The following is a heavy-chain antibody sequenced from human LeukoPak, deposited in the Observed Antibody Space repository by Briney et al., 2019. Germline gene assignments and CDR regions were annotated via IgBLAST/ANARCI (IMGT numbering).Heavy chain of an antibody. V-gene: IGHV4-39*01. CDR2: IYYSGST. Sequence: SETLSLTCTVSGGSISSSSYYWGWIRQPPGKGLEWIGSIYYSGSTYYNPSLKSRVTISVDTSKNQFSLKLSSVTAADTAVYFIAIHPPTAPFDYWGQGTLVTVSS. J-gene: IGHJ4*02. D-gene: IGHD4-17*01. CDR3: AIHPPTAPFDY. CDR1: GGSISSSSYY.